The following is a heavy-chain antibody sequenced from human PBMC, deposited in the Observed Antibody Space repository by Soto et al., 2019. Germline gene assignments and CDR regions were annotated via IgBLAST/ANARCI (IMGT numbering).Heavy chain of an antibody. V-gene: IGHV4-39*01. CDR1: GGSISSSSYY. CDR3: ARLPIWFGELRDY. J-gene: IGHJ4*02. D-gene: IGHD3-10*01. Sequence: QLQLQESGPGLVKPSETLSLTCTVSGGSISSSSYYWGWIRQPPGKGLEWIGSIYYSGSTYYNPSLKSRVTISVDTSKNQFSLKLSSVTAADTAVYYCARLPIWFGELRDYWGQGTLVTVSS. CDR2: IYYSGST.